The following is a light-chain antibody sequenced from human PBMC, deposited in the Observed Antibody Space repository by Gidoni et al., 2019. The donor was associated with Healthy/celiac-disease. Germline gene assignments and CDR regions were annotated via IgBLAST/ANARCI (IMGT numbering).Light chain of an antibody. Sequence: QSAMTRPASVSGSPGQSITISCTGTSSDVGGYNYVSWYKQHPGKAPNLMIYDVSNRPSWVSKRFSGSKSGNTASLTISVLQAEDEADYSCSSYTSSSTSVVFGGGTKLXV. J-gene: IGLJ2*01. V-gene: IGLV2-14*03. CDR3: SSYTSSSTSVV. CDR1: SSDVGGYNY. CDR2: DVS.